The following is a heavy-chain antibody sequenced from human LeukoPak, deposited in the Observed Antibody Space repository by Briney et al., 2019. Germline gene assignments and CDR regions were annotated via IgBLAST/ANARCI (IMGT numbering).Heavy chain of an antibody. V-gene: IGHV3-23*01. CDR2: ISGTGGST. CDR1: GFTFSSYA. J-gene: IGHJ4*02. Sequence: GGSLRLSCAASGFTFSSYAMRWVRQAPGEGLEWVSAISGTGGSTYYADSVKGRFTISRDNSKNTLYLQMNSLRAEDTAVYYCAKGDTTWELPHDYWGQGTLVTVSS. D-gene: IGHD1-26*01. CDR3: AKGDTTWELPHDY.